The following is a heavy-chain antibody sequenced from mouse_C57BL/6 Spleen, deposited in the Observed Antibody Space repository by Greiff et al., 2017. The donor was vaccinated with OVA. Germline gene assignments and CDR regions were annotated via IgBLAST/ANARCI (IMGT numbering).Heavy chain of an antibody. V-gene: IGHV1-50*01. CDR3: VSTMITTFRFDY. Sequence: VQLKQPGAELVKPGASVKLSCKASGYTFTSYWMQWVKQRPGQGLEWIGEIDPSDSYTNYNQKFKGKATLTVDTSSSTAYMQLSSLTSEDSAVYYCVSTMITTFRFDYWGQGTTLTVSS. CDR2: IDPSDSYT. D-gene: IGHD2-4*01. CDR1: GYTFTSYW. J-gene: IGHJ2*01.